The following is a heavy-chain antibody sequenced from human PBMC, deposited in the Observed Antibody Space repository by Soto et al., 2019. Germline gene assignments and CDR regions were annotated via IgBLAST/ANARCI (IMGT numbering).Heavy chain of an antibody. CDR1: GGSISSSSYY. D-gene: IGHD2-21*01. V-gene: IGHV4-39*01. CDR2: IYYSGST. CDR3: ASARDCDNCSCDY. J-gene: IGHJ4*02. Sequence: QLQLQESGPGLVKPSETLSLTCTVYGGSISSSSYYWGWIGQPPGEGLEWVGSIYYSGSTDYNPSHKRRVTISVDTSKNQFSLKLSFVTAADTAVYYCASARDCDNCSCDYWGQGTLVTVSS.